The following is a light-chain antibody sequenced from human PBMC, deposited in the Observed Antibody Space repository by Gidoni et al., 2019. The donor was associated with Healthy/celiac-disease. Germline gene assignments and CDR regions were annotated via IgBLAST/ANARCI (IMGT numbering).Light chain of an antibody. CDR3: KQYNSYTYT. CDR2: KAF. J-gene: IGKJ2*01. V-gene: IGKV1-5*03. Sequence: QQKPGKAPKLLLSKAFSLESGVPSRCSGSGSGTEFTLTISSLQADDFETYYCKQYNSYTYTFXQXTKLEIK.